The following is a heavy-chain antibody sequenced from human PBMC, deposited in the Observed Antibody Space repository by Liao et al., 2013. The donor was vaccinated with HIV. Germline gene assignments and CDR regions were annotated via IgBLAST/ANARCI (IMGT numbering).Heavy chain of an antibody. Sequence: QVLLQESGPGLVKPSETLSLTCKVSGESIRGYYWSWIRQPAGKGLEWIGRIYSSGYTNYNPSLESRATLSVDTPKNQFSLELNSVTAADTAIYYCTKDGWQWLGTSYFDSWGQGNL. J-gene: IGHJ4*03. V-gene: IGHV4-4*07. CDR2: IYSSGYT. D-gene: IGHD6-19*01. CDR1: GESIRGYY. CDR3: TKDGWQWLGTSYFDS.